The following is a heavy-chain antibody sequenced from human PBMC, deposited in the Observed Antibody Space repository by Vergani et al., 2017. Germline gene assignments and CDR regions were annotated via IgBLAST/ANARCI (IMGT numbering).Heavy chain of an antibody. CDR3: AKDLDGSGSYFSPHWYYYGLDV. D-gene: IGHD3-10*01. V-gene: IGHV3-30*02. CDR1: GFTFSIYG. Sequence: QVQLVESGGGVVQPGGSLRLSCAASGFTFSIYGMHWVRQAPGKGLEWVAFIRYDGSDEYYTDSLQGRFTISRDNSKNTLYLQMNSLRADDTAVYYCAKDLDGSGSYFSPHWYYYGLDVWGQGTTVTVSS. CDR2: IRYDGSDE. J-gene: IGHJ6*02.